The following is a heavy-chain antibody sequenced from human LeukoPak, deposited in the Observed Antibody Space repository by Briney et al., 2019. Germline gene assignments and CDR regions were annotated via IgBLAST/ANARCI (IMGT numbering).Heavy chain of an antibody. CDR3: ARDARYYDSSGYYLLPAFDI. J-gene: IGHJ3*02. CDR2: ISSDGSRV. CDR1: GFTFSDYW. Sequence: GGSLRLSCAASGFTFSDYWMHWVRQAPGKGLVWVSRISSDGSRVTYADSVKGRFTISRDNAKNTLYLQMNSLRAEDTAVYYCARDARYYDSSGYYLLPAFDIWGQGTMVTVSS. V-gene: IGHV3-74*01. D-gene: IGHD3-22*01.